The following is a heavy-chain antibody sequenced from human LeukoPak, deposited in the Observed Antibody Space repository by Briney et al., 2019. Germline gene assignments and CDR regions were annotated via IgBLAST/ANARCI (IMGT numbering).Heavy chain of an antibody. V-gene: IGHV3-66*02. J-gene: IGHJ3*02. CDR2: IYSDGST. CDR1: GFTVSSNY. CDR3: ARSIVVPAAILGNAFDI. D-gene: IGHD2-2*02. Sequence: GGSLRLSCAASGFTVSSNYMSWVRQAPGKGLEWVSVIYSDGSTYYADSVKGRFTISRDNSKNTLYLQMNSLRAEDTAVYYCARSIVVPAAILGNAFDIWGQGTMVTVSS.